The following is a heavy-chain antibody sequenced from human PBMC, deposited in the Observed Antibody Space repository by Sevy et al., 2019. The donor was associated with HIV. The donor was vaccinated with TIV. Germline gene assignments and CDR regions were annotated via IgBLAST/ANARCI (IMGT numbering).Heavy chain of an antibody. CDR1: GFTFSAYG. CDR2: ISSSGAKT. CDR3: AKDHSLEDYYDSSGYFYAGDFDV. J-gene: IGHJ3*01. V-gene: IGHV3-23*01. Sequence: GGSLRLSCAASGFTFSAYGMNWVRQAPGKGLQWVSSISSSGAKTYYADSVRGRFTISRDNSKNTLYVQMNSLRAEDTAVYYCAKDHSLEDYYDSSGYFYAGDFDVWGQGTMVTVSS. D-gene: IGHD3-22*01.